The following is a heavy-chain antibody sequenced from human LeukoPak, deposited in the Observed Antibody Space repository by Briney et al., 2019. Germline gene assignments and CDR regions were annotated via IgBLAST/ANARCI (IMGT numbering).Heavy chain of an antibody. Sequence: ASVKVSCKASGYTFTDYTMHWLRQAPGQRLDWMGWIDGGSGNTKYSPEFQGRVTITRDTSASTAYMELSSLRSEDTAVYYCANPRYDSSGYYYVDWGQGTLVTVSS. CDR3: ANPRYDSSGYYYVD. CDR1: GYTFTDYT. V-gene: IGHV1-3*01. D-gene: IGHD3-22*01. J-gene: IGHJ4*02. CDR2: IDGGSGNT.